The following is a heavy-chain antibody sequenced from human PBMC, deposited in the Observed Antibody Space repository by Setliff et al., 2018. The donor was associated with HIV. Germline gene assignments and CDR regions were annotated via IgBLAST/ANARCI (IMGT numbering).Heavy chain of an antibody. CDR1: GFTFSSYT. CDR2: ISSSSYYI. Sequence: RLSCAASGFTFSSYTMNWVRQAPGKGLEWVSSISSSSYYIYYADSVKGRFTISRDDAKNSLFLQMNSLRAEDTAVYYCASIELAAMVPVDYWGRGTLVTVSS. J-gene: IGHJ4*02. D-gene: IGHD5-18*01. V-gene: IGHV3-21*01. CDR3: ASIELAAMVPVDY.